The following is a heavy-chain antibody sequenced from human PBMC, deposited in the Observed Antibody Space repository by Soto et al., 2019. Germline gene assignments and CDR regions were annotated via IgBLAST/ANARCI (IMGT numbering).Heavy chain of an antibody. CDR2: ISSGSSDT. Sequence: EGSLTLSCEPSGFSFSRVRMNWFRQVPGQGLEWVASISSGSSDTLYADSLKGRFIISRDNAQNSLFLQMNTLRPEDTAMYYCARVAYWGPGTQVTVSA. CDR1: GFSFSRVR. J-gene: IGHJ4*02. CDR3: ARVAY. V-gene: IGHV3-21*01.